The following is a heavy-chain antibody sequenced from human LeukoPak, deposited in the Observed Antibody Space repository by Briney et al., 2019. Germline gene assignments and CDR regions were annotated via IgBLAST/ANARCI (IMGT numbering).Heavy chain of an antibody. D-gene: IGHD6-25*01. CDR2: INTDGSTT. V-gene: IGHV3-74*01. J-gene: IGHJ4*02. Sequence: GGSLILSCAASGFTFSSYWMHWVRQAPGKGLVWVSHINTDGSTTTYADSVKGRFTISRDNAKNTLYLQMNSLRAEDTAVYYCARSSGYVDYWGQGTLVTVSS. CDR1: GFTFSSYW. CDR3: ARSSGYVDY.